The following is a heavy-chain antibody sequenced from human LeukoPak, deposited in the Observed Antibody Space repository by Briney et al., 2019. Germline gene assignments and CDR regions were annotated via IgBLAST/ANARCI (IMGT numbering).Heavy chain of an antibody. CDR3: ASRAGKPGNTPWCFDY. J-gene: IGHJ4*02. CDR1: GFTFTNYW. D-gene: IGHD1-7*01. Sequence: GGSLRLSSAASGFTFTNYWMTWVRQAPGKGPEWVANIRQDGSETNYVDSVRGRFTIARDNTKNSLYLQMTSLSGEDTAVYYCASRAGKPGNTPWCFDYWGQGALVTVSS. V-gene: IGHV3-7*01. CDR2: IRQDGSET.